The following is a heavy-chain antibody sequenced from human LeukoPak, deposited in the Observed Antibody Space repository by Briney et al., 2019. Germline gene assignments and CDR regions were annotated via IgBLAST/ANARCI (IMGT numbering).Heavy chain of an antibody. CDR3: ARGNWNFDDAFDI. J-gene: IGHJ3*02. D-gene: IGHD1-20*01. V-gene: IGHV1-8*01. CDR2: MNPNSGNT. Sequence: GASVKVSCKASGYTFTSYDINWVRPATGQGLEWMGWMNPNSGNTGYAQKFQGRVTITRNTSISTAYMELSSLRSEDTAVYYCARGNWNFDDAFDIWGQGTMVTVSS. CDR1: GYTFTSYD.